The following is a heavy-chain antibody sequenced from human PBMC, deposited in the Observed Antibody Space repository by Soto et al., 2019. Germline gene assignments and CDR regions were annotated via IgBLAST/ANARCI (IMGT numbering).Heavy chain of an antibody. CDR3: AGGLEEIGCNGFDP. D-gene: IGHD3-16*01. Sequence: ASVKVSCKVSGYTLTELSMHWVRQAPGKGLEWMGGFDPEDGETIYAQKFQGRVTMTEDTSTDTAYMELSSLRSEDTAVYYCAGGLEEIGCNGFDPWGQGTLVTVSS. J-gene: IGHJ5*02. CDR2: FDPEDGET. V-gene: IGHV1-24*01. CDR1: GYTLTELS.